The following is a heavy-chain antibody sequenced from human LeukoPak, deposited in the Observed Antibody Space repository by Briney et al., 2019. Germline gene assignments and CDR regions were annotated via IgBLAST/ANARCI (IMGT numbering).Heavy chain of an antibody. Sequence: GRSLRLSCAASGFTFDDYAMHWVRQAPGKGLEWVSGISRNSGSIGYADSVKGRFTISRDNAKNSLYLQMNSLRAEDTALYYCARVVRGSYADYWGQGTLVTVSS. CDR3: ARVVRGSYADY. D-gene: IGHD1-26*01. J-gene: IGHJ4*02. CDR1: GFTFDDYA. CDR2: ISRNSGSI. V-gene: IGHV3-9*01.